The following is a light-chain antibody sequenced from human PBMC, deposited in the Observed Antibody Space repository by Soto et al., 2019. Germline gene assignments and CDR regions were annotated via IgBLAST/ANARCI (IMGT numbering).Light chain of an antibody. CDR1: QSISTY. V-gene: IGKV1-39*01. Sequence: DIQMTQSPSSLSASIGDRITITCRASQSISTYLNWYQQKPGKAPSLLIYGASTLQSGVPSRFSCSGSATDLTLTISSLQPEDFATYYCQQTFITPPLTFGGGTKVEIK. CDR3: QQTFITPPLT. CDR2: GAS. J-gene: IGKJ4*01.